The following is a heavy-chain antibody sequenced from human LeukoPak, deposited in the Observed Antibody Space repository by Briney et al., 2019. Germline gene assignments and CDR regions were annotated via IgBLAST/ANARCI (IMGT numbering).Heavy chain of an antibody. V-gene: IGHV1-69*13. Sequence: GASVKVSCKASGGTFSSYAISWVRQAPGQGLEWMGGIIPIFGTANYAQKFQGRVMITADESTSTAYMELSSLRSEDTAVYYCAREAASSDSYYFDYWGQGTLVTVSS. D-gene: IGHD2-15*01. CDR1: GGTFSSYA. CDR3: AREAASSDSYYFDY. CDR2: IIPIFGTA. J-gene: IGHJ4*02.